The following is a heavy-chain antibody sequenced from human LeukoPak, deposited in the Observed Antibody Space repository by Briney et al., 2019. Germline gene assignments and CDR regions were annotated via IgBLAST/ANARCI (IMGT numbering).Heavy chain of an antibody. Sequence: SVKVSCKASGGTFSSYAISWVRHAPGQGLEWMGGIIPIFGTANYAQKFQGRVTITGDESTSTAYMELSSLRSEDTAVYYCARERDYYGSGSPPYPWGQGTLVTVSS. CDR1: GGTFSSYA. D-gene: IGHD3-10*01. J-gene: IGHJ5*02. CDR3: ARERDYYGSGSPPYP. V-gene: IGHV1-69*13. CDR2: IIPIFGTA.